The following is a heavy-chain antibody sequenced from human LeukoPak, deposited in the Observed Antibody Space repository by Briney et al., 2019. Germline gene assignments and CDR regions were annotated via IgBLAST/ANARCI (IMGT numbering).Heavy chain of an antibody. CDR2: IKQDGSEK. CDR3: ARTEVDYDILTGYLPEPFDY. Sequence: GGSLRLSCAASGFTFDDYGMSWVRQAPGKGLEWVANIKQDGSEKYYVDSVKGRFTISRDNAKNSLYLQMNSLRAEDTAVYYCARTEVDYDILTGYLPEPFDYWGQGTLVTVSS. V-gene: IGHV3-7*01. J-gene: IGHJ4*02. CDR1: GFTFDDYG. D-gene: IGHD3-9*01.